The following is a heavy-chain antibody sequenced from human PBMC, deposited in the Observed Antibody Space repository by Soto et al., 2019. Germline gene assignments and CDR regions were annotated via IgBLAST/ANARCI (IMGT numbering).Heavy chain of an antibody. J-gene: IGHJ4*02. Sequence: GSLRRSCAASVFTFSSYWMSWVRQAPGRGLEWMANIKYDGIEKYYVDSVKGRLTISRDNAKNSLYLQMNSLRAEDTAVYYCASSPHKDSRPDYWGQGTLVTVSS. D-gene: IGHD3-22*01. CDR1: VFTFSSYW. V-gene: IGHV3-7*03. CDR3: ASSPHKDSRPDY. CDR2: IKYDGIEK.